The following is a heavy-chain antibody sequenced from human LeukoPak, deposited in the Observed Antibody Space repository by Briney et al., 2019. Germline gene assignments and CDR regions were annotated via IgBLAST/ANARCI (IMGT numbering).Heavy chain of an antibody. D-gene: IGHD6-19*01. CDR1: GFTFSSYA. J-gene: IGHJ4*02. CDR2: ISYDGNNK. CDR3: ARDSGRGWSFFDY. Sequence: GGSLRLSYAASGFTFSSYAMHWVRQAPGKGLEWVAVISYDGNNKSYADSVKGRFTISRDNSKNTLYLQMNSLRAEDTAVYYCARDSGRGWSFFDYWGQGTLVTVSS. V-gene: IGHV3-30*04.